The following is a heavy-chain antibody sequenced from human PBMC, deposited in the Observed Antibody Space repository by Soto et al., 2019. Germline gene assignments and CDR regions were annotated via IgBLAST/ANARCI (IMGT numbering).Heavy chain of an antibody. D-gene: IGHD3-22*01. CDR1: GFTFNLYD. Sequence: VGSLRLSCAASGFTFNLYDMNWVRQAPGKGLEWVSYISRSSTTKYYADSVKGRFTISRDNDMNSLYLQMNSLRDDDTAVYYCARDFGYDDVWGQGTTVTVSS. V-gene: IGHV3-48*02. CDR2: ISRSSTTK. CDR3: ARDFGYDDV. J-gene: IGHJ6*02.